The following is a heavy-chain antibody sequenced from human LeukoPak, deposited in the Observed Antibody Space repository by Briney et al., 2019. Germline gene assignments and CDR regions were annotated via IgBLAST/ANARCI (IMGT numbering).Heavy chain of an antibody. CDR1: GCTFNDYG. J-gene: IGHJ5*02. CDR3: ARDFLIYYGSGSYGSRFDP. D-gene: IGHD3-10*01. CDR2: ISCGGVYL. Sequence: GGAVRLSCTASGCTFNDYGLNWVGQAPGEGLEGVASISCGGVYLYYAGSLKGRFTISRDNAKHSLYLHVNRLRAEDGAVYFCARDFLIYYGSGSYGSRFDPWGQGTLVTVSS. V-gene: IGHV3-21*01.